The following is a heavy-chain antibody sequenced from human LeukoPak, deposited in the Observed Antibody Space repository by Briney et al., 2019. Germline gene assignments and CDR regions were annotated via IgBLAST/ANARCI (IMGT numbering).Heavy chain of an antibody. CDR2: IYYSGST. CDR1: GGSISSGDYS. V-gene: IGHV4-30-4*01. D-gene: IGHD6-6*01. CDR3: ARAGTYSSSRWYFDL. J-gene: IGHJ2*01. Sequence: PSETLSLTCTVSGGSISSGDYSWSWIRQPPGKGLEWIGYIYYSGSTYYNPSLKSRLTISVDTSKNQFSLKLSSVTAADTAVYYCARAGTYSSSRWYFDLWGRGTLVTVSS.